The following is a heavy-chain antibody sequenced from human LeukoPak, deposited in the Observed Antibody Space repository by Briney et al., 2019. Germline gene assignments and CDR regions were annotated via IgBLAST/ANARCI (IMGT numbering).Heavy chain of an antibody. CDR3: ARDPVSPYFDY. V-gene: IGHV3-7*01. CDR1: GFTFSNFW. J-gene: IGHJ4*02. Sequence: PGGSLRLSCTASGFTFSNFWMGWVRQAPGKGLEWVANIKQDETEKFYLGSVKGRFTISRDNAKNSLYLQMNSLRAEDTAVYYCARDPVSPYFDYWGQGTLVTVSS. D-gene: IGHD5/OR15-5a*01. CDR2: IKQDETEK.